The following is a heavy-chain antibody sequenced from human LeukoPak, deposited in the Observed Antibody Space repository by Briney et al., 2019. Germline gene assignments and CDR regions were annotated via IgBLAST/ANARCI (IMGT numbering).Heavy chain of an antibody. CDR1: GFTFSNYW. Sequence: GGSLRLSCVASGFTFSNYWMLWVRQAPGKGLMWVSLISTDGKSTRYAESVKGRFTISRDNAKNALYLQMDVLRVEDTALYFCVRDYQFIQEVWGQGTTVTVSS. CDR3: VRDYQFIQEV. CDR2: ISTDGKST. V-gene: IGHV3-74*01. D-gene: IGHD2-2*01. J-gene: IGHJ6*02.